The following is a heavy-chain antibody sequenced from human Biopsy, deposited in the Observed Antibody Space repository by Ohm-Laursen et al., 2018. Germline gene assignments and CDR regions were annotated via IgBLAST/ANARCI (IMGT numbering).Heavy chain of an antibody. Sequence: SSVKVSCKASGYTFTSYDISWVRQAPGQGLEWMGWISPYNDKTSYPPKLQDRVTVTADTSTNTAHMELRSLRSDDTAVYYCARVPAYPSIDGYYGLDLWGQGTTVIVSS. V-gene: IGHV1-18*01. J-gene: IGHJ6*02. CDR1: GYTFTSYD. CDR3: ARVPAYPSIDGYYGLDL. D-gene: IGHD2-15*01. CDR2: ISPYNDKT.